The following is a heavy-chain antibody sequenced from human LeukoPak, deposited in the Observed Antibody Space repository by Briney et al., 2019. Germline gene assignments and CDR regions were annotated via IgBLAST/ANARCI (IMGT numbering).Heavy chain of an antibody. Sequence: ASVKVSCKASGYTLTELSMHWVRQAPGKGLEWMGGFDPEDGETIYAQKFQGRVTMTEDTSTDTAYMELRSLRSDDTAVYYCARARYSGYDFRATAPDVIDYWGQGTLVTVSS. CDR3: ARARYSGYDFRATAPDVIDY. CDR2: FDPEDGET. D-gene: IGHD5-12*01. CDR1: GYTLTELS. V-gene: IGHV1-24*01. J-gene: IGHJ4*02.